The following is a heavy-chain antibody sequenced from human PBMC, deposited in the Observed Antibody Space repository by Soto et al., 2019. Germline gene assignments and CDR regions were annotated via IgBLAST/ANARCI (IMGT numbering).Heavy chain of an antibody. CDR1: GFTFSSYG. CDR2: ISYDGSNK. V-gene: IGHV3-30*18. J-gene: IGHJ6*02. Sequence: QVQLVESGGGVVQPGRSLRLSCAASGFTFSSYGMHWVRQAPGKGLEWVAVISYDGSNKYYADSVKGRFTISRDNSKNTLYLQMNSLRAEDTAVYYCAKDQDYGSGREGYYYYGMDVWGQGTTVTVSS. CDR3: AKDQDYGSGREGYYYYGMDV. D-gene: IGHD3-10*01.